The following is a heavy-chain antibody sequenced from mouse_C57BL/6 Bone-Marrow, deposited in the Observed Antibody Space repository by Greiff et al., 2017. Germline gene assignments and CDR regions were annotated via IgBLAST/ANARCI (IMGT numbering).Heavy chain of an antibody. CDR1: GYSFTGYY. Sequence: VQLQQSGPELVKPGASVTISCKASGYSFTGYYMHWVKQSSEKSLEWIGEITPSTGGTSYNQKFTGKATLPVDKSSSTAYMLLKSLASEDSAVYYCARDYYKALDYWGQGTTLTVSS. CDR3: ARDYYKALDY. D-gene: IGHD2-12*01. V-gene: IGHV1-43*01. CDR2: ITPSTGGT. J-gene: IGHJ2*01.